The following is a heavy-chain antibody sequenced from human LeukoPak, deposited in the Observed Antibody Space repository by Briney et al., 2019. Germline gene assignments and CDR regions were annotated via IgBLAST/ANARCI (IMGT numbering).Heavy chain of an antibody. Sequence: PGGSLRLSCAASGFTFSSYAMSWVRQAPGKGLEWVSAISGSGGSTYYADSVKGRFTISRDNSKNTLYLQMNSLRAEDTAVYYCAKDLNGGFGGILAAAGTDPNFDYWGQGTLVTVSS. J-gene: IGHJ4*02. CDR3: AKDLNGGFGGILAAAGTDPNFDY. CDR1: GFTFSSYA. D-gene: IGHD6-13*01. V-gene: IGHV3-23*01. CDR2: ISGSGGST.